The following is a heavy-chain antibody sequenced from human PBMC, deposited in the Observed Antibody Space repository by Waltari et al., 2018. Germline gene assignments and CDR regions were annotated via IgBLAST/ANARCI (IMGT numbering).Heavy chain of an antibody. CDR3: ASYPHCSGGSCLNEHDY. V-gene: IGHV3-21*01. J-gene: IGHJ4*02. Sequence: EVQLVESGGGLVKPGGSLRLSCAASGFTFSSYSMNWVRQAPGKGLEWVSSISSSSSYIYYADSVKGRFTISRDNAKNSLYLQMNSLRAEDTAVYYCASYPHCSGGSCLNEHDYRGQGTLVTVSS. CDR2: ISSSSSYI. CDR1: GFTFSSYS. D-gene: IGHD2-15*01.